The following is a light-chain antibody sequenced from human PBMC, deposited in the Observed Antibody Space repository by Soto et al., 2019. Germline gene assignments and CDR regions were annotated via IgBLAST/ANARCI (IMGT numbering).Light chain of an antibody. CDR1: SSNIGAGYD. J-gene: IGLJ2*01. Sequence: QSVLTQPPSVSGAPGQTVTISCTGSSSNIGAGYDAHWYQQVPGTAPKLLIYANSNRPSGVPDRFSGSKSGTSASLAITGLQAEDEADHYCQSYDSSLSNSRVFGGGTKLTVL. CDR2: ANS. V-gene: IGLV1-40*01. CDR3: QSYDSSLSNSRV.